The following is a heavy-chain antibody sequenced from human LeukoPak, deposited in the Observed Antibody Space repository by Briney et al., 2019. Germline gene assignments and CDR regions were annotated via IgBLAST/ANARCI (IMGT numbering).Heavy chain of an antibody. D-gene: IGHD3-22*01. V-gene: IGHV7-4-1*02. CDR2: INTNTGNP. CDR1: GYTFTSYA. Sequence: ASVKVSCKASGYTFTSYAMNWVRQAPGQGLEWMGWINTNTGNPTYAQGFTGRFVFSLDTSVSTAYLQISSLKAEDTAVYYCAREGVDSSGYPYYYYYYGMDVWGQGTTVTVSS. J-gene: IGHJ6*02. CDR3: AREGVDSSGYPYYYYYYGMDV.